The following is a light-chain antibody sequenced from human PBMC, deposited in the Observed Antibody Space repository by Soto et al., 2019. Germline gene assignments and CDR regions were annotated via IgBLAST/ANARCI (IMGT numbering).Light chain of an antibody. CDR3: QQRSNWPPVT. V-gene: IGKV3-11*01. Sequence: EIVMTQSPVTLSVSPGDRATLSCRASQTVSSVHLAWYQQKPGQAPRLLIYDASNRASGIPARFSGSGSGTDFTLTISSLDPEDFAVYYCQQRSNWPPVTFGGGTKVDI. J-gene: IGKJ4*01. CDR1: QTVSSVH. CDR2: DAS.